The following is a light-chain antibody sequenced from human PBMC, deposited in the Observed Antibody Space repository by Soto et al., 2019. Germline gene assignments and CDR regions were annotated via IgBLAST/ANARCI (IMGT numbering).Light chain of an antibody. CDR2: GNS. CDR1: SSNNGAGYD. CDR3: QSYDSSLSGSV. Sequence: QSVLTQPPSVSGAPGQRVAISCTGSSSNNGAGYDVHWYQQLPGTAPKLLIYGNSNRPSGVPDRFSGSKSGTSASLAITGLQAEDEADYYCQSYDSSLSGSVFGGGPKVTVL. V-gene: IGLV1-40*01. J-gene: IGLJ3*02.